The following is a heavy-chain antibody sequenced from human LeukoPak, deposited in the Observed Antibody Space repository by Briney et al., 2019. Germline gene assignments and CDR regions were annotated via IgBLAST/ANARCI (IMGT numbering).Heavy chain of an antibody. D-gene: IGHD2-2*01. CDR1: GFAFSSSS. CDR3: TRDDPSSWYDYSFDF. V-gene: IGHV3-23*01. Sequence: LPGGSLRLSCATSGFAFSSSSMGWVRQAPGKGLEWVSTISGAGGSSWYAESVKGRFTISRDTSMNSLSLQMSSLRVEDTAIYYCTRDDPSSWYDYSFDFWGQGTLVTVSS. CDR2: ISGAGGSS. J-gene: IGHJ4*01.